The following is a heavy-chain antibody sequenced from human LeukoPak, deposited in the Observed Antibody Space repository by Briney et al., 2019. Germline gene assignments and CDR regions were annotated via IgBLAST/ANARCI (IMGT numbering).Heavy chain of an antibody. J-gene: IGHJ4*02. V-gene: IGHV3-23*01. Sequence: PGGSLRLTCAASGFTFNNYAMNWVRQAPGKGLEWVSSISESGGTTDYADSVKGRFTISRDNSKNTLYLQMNSLRAEDTAVYYCARRAGAYSHPYDYWGQGTLVTVSS. CDR1: GFTFNNYA. CDR2: ISESGGTT. D-gene: IGHD4/OR15-4a*01. CDR3: ARRAGAYSHPYDY.